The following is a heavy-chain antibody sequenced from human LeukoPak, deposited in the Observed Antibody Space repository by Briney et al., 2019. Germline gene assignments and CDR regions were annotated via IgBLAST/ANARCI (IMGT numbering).Heavy chain of an antibody. J-gene: IGHJ4*02. CDR1: GYTISDSY. D-gene: IGHD3-3*01. CDR3: ARRFSFGFSFAFNY. V-gene: IGHV1-2*02. Sequence: ASVKVSCKGSGYTISDSYIEWMRQAPGQGPEWMGRINPSNGITRFSQKFEGRVTLTRDTSANTAYMELTRLTSDDTAVYFCARRFSFGFSFAFNYWGQGTLVTVSS. CDR2: INPSNGIT.